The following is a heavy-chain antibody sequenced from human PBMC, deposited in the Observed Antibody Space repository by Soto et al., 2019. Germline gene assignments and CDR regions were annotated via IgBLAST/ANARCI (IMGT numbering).Heavy chain of an antibody. CDR2: ITWNSGHI. CDR3: AKGRSSMIVVVMDY. V-gene: IGHV3-9*01. CDR1: GFNFDDSA. J-gene: IGHJ4*02. Sequence: RLSCVASGFNFDDSAMNWVRQVPGKGLEWVSGITWNSGHILYADSVKGRFTISRDNAKKSLYLELNSLRPEDTALYYCAKGRSSMIVVVMDYWGQGTPVTAPQ. D-gene: IGHD3-22*01.